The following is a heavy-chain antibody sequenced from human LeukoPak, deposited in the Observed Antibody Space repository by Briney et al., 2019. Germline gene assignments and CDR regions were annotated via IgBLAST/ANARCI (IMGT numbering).Heavy chain of an antibody. V-gene: IGHV4-39*07. CDR1: GGSISSSNYY. Sequence: PSETLSLTCTVSGGSISSSNYYWGWFRQPPGKGLEWIGSIYYSGSAYYNPSLKSRVTISVDTSKNQFSLKLSSVTAADTAVYYCARDARRRRIVVVIKGHDAFDIWGQGTMVTVSS. D-gene: IGHD3-22*01. CDR2: IYYSGSA. J-gene: IGHJ3*02. CDR3: ARDARRRRIVVVIKGHDAFDI.